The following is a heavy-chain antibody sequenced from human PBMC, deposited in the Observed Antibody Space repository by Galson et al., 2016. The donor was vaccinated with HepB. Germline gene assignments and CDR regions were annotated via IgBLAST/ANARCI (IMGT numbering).Heavy chain of an antibody. J-gene: IGHJ3*02. CDR2: AYYRSKWYN. V-gene: IGHV6-1*01. CDR1: GDSVSSNSAA. D-gene: IGHD4-17*01. CDR3: AREATVTRGAFDM. Sequence: CAISGDSVSSNSAAWHWIRQSPSRGLEWLGRAYYRSKWYNDYAVSVKSRIAINPDTSKNRFSLQLNSVTPEDTAVYYCAREATVTRGAFDMWGQGTMVTVSS.